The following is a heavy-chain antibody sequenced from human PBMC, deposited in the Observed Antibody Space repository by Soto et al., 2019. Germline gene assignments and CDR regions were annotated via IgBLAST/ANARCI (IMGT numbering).Heavy chain of an antibody. Sequence: SETLSLTCTVSGGSISSSSYYWGWIRQPPGKGLEWIGSIYYSGSTYYNPSLKSRVTISVDTSKNQFSLKLSSVTAADTAVYYCARQTVGGFLEWLSFDYWGQGTLVTVSS. CDR2: IYYSGST. V-gene: IGHV4-39*01. CDR3: ARQTVGGFLEWLSFDY. D-gene: IGHD3-3*01. J-gene: IGHJ4*02. CDR1: GGSISSSSYY.